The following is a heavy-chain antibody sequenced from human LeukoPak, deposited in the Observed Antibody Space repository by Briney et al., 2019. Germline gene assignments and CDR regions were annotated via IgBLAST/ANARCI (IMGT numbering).Heavy chain of an antibody. CDR3: ARDRSPLSY. CDR1: GYSISSGYY. CDR2: IYYSGST. D-gene: IGHD3-16*02. V-gene: IGHV4-61*01. J-gene: IGHJ4*02. Sequence: SETLSLTCTVSGYSISSGYYWGWIRQPPGKGLESIGYIYYSGSTNYNPSLKSRVTMSVDTSKNQFSLKLSSVTTADTAVYYCARDRSPLSYWGQGTLVTVSS.